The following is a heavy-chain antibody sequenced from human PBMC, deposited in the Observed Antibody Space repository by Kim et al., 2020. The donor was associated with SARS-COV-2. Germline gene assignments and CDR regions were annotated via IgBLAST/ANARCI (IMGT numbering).Heavy chain of an antibody. D-gene: IGHD6-19*01. CDR2: FDPEDGET. J-gene: IGHJ6*02. V-gene: IGHV1-24*01. CDR3: ATGVAGAGRSSDYYYYYGMAV. CDR1: GYTLTELS. Sequence: ASVKVSCKVSGYTLTELSMHWVRQAPGKGLEWMGGFDPEDGETIYAQKFQGRVTMTEDTSTDTAYMELSSLRSEDTAVYYCATGVAGAGRSSDYYYYYGMAVSGQGATGTVSS.